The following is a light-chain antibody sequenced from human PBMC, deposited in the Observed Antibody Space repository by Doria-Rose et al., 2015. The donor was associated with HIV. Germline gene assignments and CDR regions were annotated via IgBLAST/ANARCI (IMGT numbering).Light chain of an antibody. CDR2: DGS. CDR3: HQYGTSWT. CDR1: QSFSSTY. Sequence: EIVMTQSPGTLSLSPGERATLSSRASQSFSSTYLAWYQQKPGQAHSLLIYDGSTRATGIPDRFSASGSGTDFTLTINRLEPEDFALYYCHQYGTSWTFGQGTKVEI. V-gene: IGKV3-20*01. J-gene: IGKJ1*01.